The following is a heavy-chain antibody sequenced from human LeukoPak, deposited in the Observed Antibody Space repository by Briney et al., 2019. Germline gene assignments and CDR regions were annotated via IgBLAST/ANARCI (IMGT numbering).Heavy chain of an antibody. D-gene: IGHD6-13*01. CDR2: ISSSGSTI. J-gene: IGHJ1*01. CDR3: AQSSFSEYFQH. V-gene: IGHV3-11*04. Sequence: KPGGSLRLSCAASGFTFDDYGMSWIRQAPGKGLEWVSYISSSGSTIYYADSVKGRFTISRDNAKNSLYLQMNSLRAEDTAVYYCAQSSFSEYFQHWGQGTLVTVSS. CDR1: GFTFDDYG.